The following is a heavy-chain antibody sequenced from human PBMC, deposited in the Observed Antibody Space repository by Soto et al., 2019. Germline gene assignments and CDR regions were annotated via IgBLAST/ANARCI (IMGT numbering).Heavy chain of an antibody. J-gene: IGHJ5*02. CDR1: DFSVTNAW. CDR3: TTYLDCSGTSCYRETWFDP. V-gene: IGHV3-15*01. CDR2: IKSKGDGGKT. Sequence: EVQLVESGGGLVKPGGSLRLSCAASDFSVTNAWMSWVRQAPGKGLEWVGRIKSKGDGGKTDYAAPVKGRFSISRDHAKNPRSLQMSSRKTEDPAVYYCTTYLDCSGTSCYRETWFDPWGRGTLVTVSS. D-gene: IGHD2-2*01.